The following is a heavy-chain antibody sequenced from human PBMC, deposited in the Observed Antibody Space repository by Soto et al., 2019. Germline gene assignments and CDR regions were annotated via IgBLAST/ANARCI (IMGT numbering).Heavy chain of an antibody. CDR2: IYHSGST. Sequence: QLQLQESGSGLVKPSQTLSLTCAVSGGSISSGGYSWSWIRQPPGMGLEWIGYIYHSGSTYYNPSLKRRVTTSVDRYKNQFSLKLSSVAAAATVVYYSAAGGGLPLYSWGQGTLVTVYS. V-gene: IGHV4-30-2*01. CDR1: GGSISSGGYS. CDR3: AAGGGLPLYS. D-gene: IGHD5-12*01. J-gene: IGHJ4*02.